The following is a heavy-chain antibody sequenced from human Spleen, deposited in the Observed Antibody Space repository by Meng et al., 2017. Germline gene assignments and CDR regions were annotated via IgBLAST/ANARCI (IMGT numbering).Heavy chain of an antibody. CDR1: GFSFSSYA. Sequence: EGQLVEVGGGLVQPGGSLGLVCATSGFSFSSYAMGWVRRAPGKGLEWLAALSGGGFTTYYADSVKGRFTISRHNSKNTLYLQVNSLRAEDTALYYCAKYSYGLGDYFDYWGQGALVTVSS. CDR3: AKYSYGLGDYFDY. D-gene: IGHD3-10*01. V-gene: IGHV3-23*04. CDR2: LSGGGFTT. J-gene: IGHJ4*02.